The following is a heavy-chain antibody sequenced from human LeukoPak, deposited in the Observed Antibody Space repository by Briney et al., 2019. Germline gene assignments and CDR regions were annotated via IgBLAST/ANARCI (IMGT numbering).Heavy chain of an antibody. CDR2: ISSSSLYI. D-gene: IGHD3-22*01. CDR3: AREGYYYDSSGYYQRGLTFDI. Sequence: GGSLRLSCVASGFIFSSYEMNWVRQAPGKGLEWVSSISSSSLYIYYADSVKGRFTISRDNSKNTLYLQMNSLRAEDTAVYYCAREGYYYDSSGYYQRGLTFDIWGQGTMVTVSS. V-gene: IGHV3-21*04. J-gene: IGHJ3*02. CDR1: GFIFSSYE.